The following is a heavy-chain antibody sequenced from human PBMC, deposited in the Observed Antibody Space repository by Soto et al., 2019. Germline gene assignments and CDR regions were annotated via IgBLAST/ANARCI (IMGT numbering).Heavy chain of an antibody. CDR2: INPNSGGT. CDR3: ARAVDSSSSGVDY. V-gene: IGHV1-2*02. D-gene: IGHD6-6*01. Sequence: VASVKVSCKASGGTFSSYAISWVRQAPGQGLEWMGWINPNSGGTNYAQKFQGRVTMTRDTSISTAYMELSRLRSDDTAVYYCARAVDSSSSGVDYWGQGTLVTVSS. J-gene: IGHJ4*02. CDR1: GGTFSSYA.